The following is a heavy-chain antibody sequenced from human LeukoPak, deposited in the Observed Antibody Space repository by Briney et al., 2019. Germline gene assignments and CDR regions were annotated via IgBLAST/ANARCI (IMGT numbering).Heavy chain of an antibody. J-gene: IGHJ4*02. CDR2: ISSSSSTI. V-gene: IGHV3-48*04. D-gene: IGHD6-6*01. CDR1: GFTFSSYS. CDR3: AGGEYSSSTDY. Sequence: SGGSLRLSCAASGFTFSSYSMNWVRQAPGKGLEWVSYISSSSSTIYYADSVKGRFTISGDNAKNSLYLQMNSLRAEDTAVYYCAGGEYSSSTDYWGQGTLVTVSS.